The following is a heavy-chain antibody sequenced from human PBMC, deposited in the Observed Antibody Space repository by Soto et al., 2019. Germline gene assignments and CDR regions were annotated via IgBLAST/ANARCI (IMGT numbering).Heavy chain of an antibody. V-gene: IGHV1-18*01. J-gene: IGHJ4*02. CDR1: GYDFTTYG. D-gene: IGHD1-1*01. Sequence: QVHLVQSGAEVKKPGASVKVSCKGSGYDFTTYGITWVRQAPGQGLEWMAWISAHNGNTDYAQKLQGRATVTRDTTTSTANMELRGLRSDDAAVYYCARGRYGDYWGQGALVTVSS. CDR2: ISAHNGNT. CDR3: ARGRYGDY.